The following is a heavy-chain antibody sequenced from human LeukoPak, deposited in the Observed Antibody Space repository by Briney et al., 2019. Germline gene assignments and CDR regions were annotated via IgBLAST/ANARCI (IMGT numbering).Heavy chain of an antibody. CDR3: TRDWGEGFDP. V-gene: IGHV4-59*01. CDR1: GGSISSYY. J-gene: IGHJ5*02. Sequence: SETLSLTCTVSGGSISSYYWSWIRQPPGKGLEWIGYIYYSGSTNYNPSLKSRVTLSMDMSRNQFSLRLTSVTAADTAVYYCTRDWGEGFDPWGQGTLVTVSS. D-gene: IGHD7-27*01. CDR2: IYYSGST.